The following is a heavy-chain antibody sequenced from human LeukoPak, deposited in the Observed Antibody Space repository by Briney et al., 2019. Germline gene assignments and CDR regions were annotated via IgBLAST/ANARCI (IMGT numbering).Heavy chain of an antibody. V-gene: IGHV3-13*01. J-gene: IGHJ6*02. CDR2: FHTAGDT. CDR1: GFTFSSYA. D-gene: IGHD2-2*01. Sequence: GGSLRLSCAASGFTFSSYAMSWVRQAPGKGLEWVSAFHTAGDTHYSGSVKGRFATSRDNAKNSFYLQMNNLRAGDTAVYYCARGSCSSSSCYERLNGLDVWDQGTPVTVSS. CDR3: ARGSCSSSSCYERLNGLDV.